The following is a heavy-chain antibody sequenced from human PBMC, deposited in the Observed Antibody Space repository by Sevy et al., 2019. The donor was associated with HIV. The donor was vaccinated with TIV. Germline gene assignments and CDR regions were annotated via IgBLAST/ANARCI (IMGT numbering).Heavy chain of an antibody. CDR1: GFTFSSYG. V-gene: IGHV3-33*03. D-gene: IGHD3-22*01. J-gene: IGHJ4*02. CDR2: IWNDGSGK. Sequence: GSLRLSCAASGFTFSSYGMHWVRQAPGKGLEWVAVIWNDGSGKYYADSVKGRFSISRDNSKNTLYLQMNSLRVEDTAVYYCAMNYYDSSGSSFSFDFWGQGTLVTVSS. CDR3: AMNYYDSSGSSFSFDF.